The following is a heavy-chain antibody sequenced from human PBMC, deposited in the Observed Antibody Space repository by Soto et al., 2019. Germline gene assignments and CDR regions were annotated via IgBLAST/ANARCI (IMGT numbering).Heavy chain of an antibody. CDR2: ISWNSGSI. J-gene: IGHJ4*02. D-gene: IGHD3-10*01. CDR3: AKDRGGYYGSGSYYKV. CDR1: GFTFDDYA. V-gene: IGHV3-9*01. Sequence: EVQLVESGGGLVQPGRSLRLSCAASGFTFDDYAMHWVRQAPGKGLEWVSGISWNSGSIGYADSVKGRFTISRDNAKNSLYLQMNSLRAEDTALYYCAKDRGGYYGSGSYYKVWGQGTLVTVSS.